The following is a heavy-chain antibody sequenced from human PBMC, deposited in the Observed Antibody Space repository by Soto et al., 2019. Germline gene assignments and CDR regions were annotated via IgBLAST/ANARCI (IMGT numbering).Heavy chain of an antibody. J-gene: IGHJ6*02. CDR2: VIPIFGTA. CDR1: GGTFSSYA. CDR3: ARDHPTRPYYYYYGMDV. Sequence: QVQLVQSGAEVKKPGSSVKVSCKASGGTFSSYAISWVRQAPGQGLEWMGGVIPIFGTANYAQKFQGRVTITADESTSTAYMELSSLRSEDTAVYYCARDHPTRPYYYYYGMDVWGQGTTVTVSS. V-gene: IGHV1-69*01. D-gene: IGHD6-25*01.